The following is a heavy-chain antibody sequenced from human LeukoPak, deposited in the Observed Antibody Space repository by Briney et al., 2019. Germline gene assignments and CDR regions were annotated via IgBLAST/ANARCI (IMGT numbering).Heavy chain of an antibody. CDR1: GYTFTSYA. J-gene: IGHJ6*02. Sequence: ASVKVSCKASGYTFTSYAMNWVRQAPGQGLEWMGWINTNTGNPTYAQGFTGRFVFSLDTSVSTAYLQISSLKAEDTAVYYCAREIWSEPPYYYYGMDVWGQGTTVTSP. D-gene: IGHD1-14*01. CDR2: INTNTGNP. V-gene: IGHV7-4-1*02. CDR3: AREIWSEPPYYYYGMDV.